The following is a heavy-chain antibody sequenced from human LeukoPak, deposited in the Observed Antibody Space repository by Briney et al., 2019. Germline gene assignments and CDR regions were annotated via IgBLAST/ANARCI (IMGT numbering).Heavy chain of an antibody. Sequence: SETLSLTRTVSGGSISSNSYYWGWIRQPPGKGLEWIGSIYYSGSTYYNPSLKSRITISVDTSKNQFSLKLSSVTAADTAVYYCARRFKRYSYGWDYWGQGTLVTVSS. CDR3: ARRFKRYSYGWDY. V-gene: IGHV4-39*01. J-gene: IGHJ4*02. D-gene: IGHD5-18*01. CDR2: IYYSGST. CDR1: GGSISSNSYY.